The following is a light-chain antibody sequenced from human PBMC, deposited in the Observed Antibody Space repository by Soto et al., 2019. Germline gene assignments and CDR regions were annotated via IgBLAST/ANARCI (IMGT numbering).Light chain of an antibody. Sequence: DVQMTQSPSSLSASVGDRVTITCRTSQNIATYLNWYQHKPGRAPNLLIYAASSLQSGVPSRFSGSGSGTDFTVNISSLQPVDFSTYYCQQSYCMPYTFGQGTRLEIK. J-gene: IGKJ2*01. CDR1: QNIATY. CDR3: QQSYCMPYT. CDR2: AAS. V-gene: IGKV1-39*01.